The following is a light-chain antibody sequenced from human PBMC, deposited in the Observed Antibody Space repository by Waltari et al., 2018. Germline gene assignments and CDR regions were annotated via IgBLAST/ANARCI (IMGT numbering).Light chain of an antibody. CDR2: EVN. V-gene: IGLV2-8*01. CDR3: SSYEGTNTLL. Sequence: QSALTQPPSASGSPGQSVTISCTRITTTGYTYVSWYQHHPGKAPKLIIYEVNRWPSGVPDRFSGSESGNTASLTVSGLQSEDEADYYCSSYEGTNTLLFGGGTKLTVL. CDR1: TTTGYTY. J-gene: IGLJ2*01.